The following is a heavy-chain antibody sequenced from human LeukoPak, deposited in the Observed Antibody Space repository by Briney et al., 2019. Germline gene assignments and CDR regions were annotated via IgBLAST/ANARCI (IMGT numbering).Heavy chain of an antibody. CDR1: GYTFTGYY. V-gene: IGHV1-2*02. CDR2: INPNSGGT. J-gene: IGHJ4*02. D-gene: IGHD6-6*01. CDR3: ARDHYIAARPLYD. Sequence: ASVKVSCKASGYTFTGYYMHWVRQAPGQGLEWMGWINPNSGGTNYAQKFQGRVTMTRDTSISTAYMELSRLRSDDTAVYYCARDHYIAARPLYDWGQGTLVTVSS.